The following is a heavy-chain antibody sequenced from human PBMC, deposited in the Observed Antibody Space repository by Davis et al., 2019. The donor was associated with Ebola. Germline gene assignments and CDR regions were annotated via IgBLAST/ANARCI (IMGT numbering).Heavy chain of an antibody. D-gene: IGHD2-21*02. CDR2: INPNSGAT. CDR1: GYTFTNYY. V-gene: IGHV1-2*02. Sequence: AASVKVSCKASGYTFTNYYMHWVRQAPGQGLECMGWINPNSGATNYAQKFQGRVTMTRDTSISTAYMELSRLRSDDTAVYYCARWGHVVVTAIASYFDYWGQGTLVTVSS. CDR3: ARWGHVVVTAIASYFDY. J-gene: IGHJ4*02.